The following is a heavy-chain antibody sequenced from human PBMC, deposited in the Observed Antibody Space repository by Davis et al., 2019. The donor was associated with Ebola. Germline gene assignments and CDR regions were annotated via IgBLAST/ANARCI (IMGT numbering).Heavy chain of an antibody. CDR2: IYHSGST. CDR3: ATAVTPDYFDY. V-gene: IGHV4-4*02. D-gene: IGHD4-17*01. Sequence: SETLSLTCAASGGSISSSNWWRWVRQPPGKGLEWIGEIYHSGSTNYNPSLKSRVTISVDTSKNQVSLKLSSVTAADTAVYYCATAVTPDYFDYWGQGTLVIVSS. J-gene: IGHJ4*02. CDR1: GGSISSSNW.